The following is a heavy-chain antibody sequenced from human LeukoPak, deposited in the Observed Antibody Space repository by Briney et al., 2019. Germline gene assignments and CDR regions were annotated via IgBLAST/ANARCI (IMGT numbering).Heavy chain of an antibody. D-gene: IGHD3-22*01. CDR3: ARDLAHYYDSSGYLDKHFDY. Sequence: ASVKVSCKASGYTFTGYYMHWVRQAPGQGLEWMGWINPNSGGTNYAQKFQGRVTMTRDTSISTAYMELSRLRSDDTAVYYCARDLAHYYDSSGYLDKHFDYWGQGTLVTVSS. J-gene: IGHJ4*02. V-gene: IGHV1-2*02. CDR1: GYTFTGYY. CDR2: INPNSGGT.